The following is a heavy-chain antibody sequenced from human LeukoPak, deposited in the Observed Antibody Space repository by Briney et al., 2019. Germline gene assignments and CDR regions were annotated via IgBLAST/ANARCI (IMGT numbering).Heavy chain of an antibody. CDR1: GFSFSNSW. D-gene: IGHD3/OR15-3a*01. CDR2: INSDGTTT. Sequence: PGGYLRLSSAASGFSFSNSWMHWVRQAPGKGLVWVSRINSDGTTTYYADSVKGRFTISRDNAKNTLLLQMNSLRPEDTALYYCASDPYLANFWTGYPHYWGQGTLVTVSS. CDR3: ASDPYLANFWTGYPHY. V-gene: IGHV3-74*01. J-gene: IGHJ4*02.